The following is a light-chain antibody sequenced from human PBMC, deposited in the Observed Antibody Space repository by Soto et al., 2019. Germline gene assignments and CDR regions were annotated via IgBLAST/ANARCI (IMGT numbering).Light chain of an antibody. CDR1: RSNIGAGYD. J-gene: IGLJ1*01. CDR2: GDS. Sequence: QSVLTQPPSVSGAPGQRVTISCTGSRSNIGAGYDVNWYQQLPETAPKLLIFGDSNRPSGVPDRFSGSKSGTSASLVITGLQADDEADYYCQSNDNGLSGSDVFGTGTKVTVL. V-gene: IGLV1-40*01. CDR3: QSNDNGLSGSDV.